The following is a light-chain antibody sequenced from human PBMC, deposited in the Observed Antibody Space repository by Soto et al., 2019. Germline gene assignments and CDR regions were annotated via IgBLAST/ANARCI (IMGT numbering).Light chain of an antibody. V-gene: IGKV3-15*01. J-gene: IGKJ1*01. CDR3: QQYNKWHRT. CDR2: GAS. Sequence: IVMTQSPATLSVSPGERAALSSRASQSVSSKLAWYQQKPGQAPRLIIFGASTRATGVPARFSGSGSGTEFTLPISSLQSEDFAVYYCQQYNKWHRTFDQGTKVAIK. CDR1: QSVSSK.